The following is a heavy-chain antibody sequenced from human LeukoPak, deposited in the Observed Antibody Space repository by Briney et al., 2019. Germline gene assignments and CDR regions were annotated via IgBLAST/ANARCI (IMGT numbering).Heavy chain of an antibody. CDR1: GYTFPSYD. CDR3: ARLPQGSIRYLYWLLDY. CDR2: MNPNSGNT. V-gene: IGHV1-8*01. D-gene: IGHD5-12*01. J-gene: IGHJ4*02. Sequence: ASVKVSCKASGYTFPSYDINWVRQATGQGLEWMGWMNPNSGNTGYAQKFQGRVTMTRNTSISTAYMELSSLRSEDAAVYHCARLPQGSIRYLYWLLDYWGQGNLVTVSS.